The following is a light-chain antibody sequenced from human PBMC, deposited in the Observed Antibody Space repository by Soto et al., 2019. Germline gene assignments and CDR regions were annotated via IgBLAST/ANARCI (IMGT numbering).Light chain of an antibody. J-gene: IGKJ4*01. CDR2: GAS. CDR3: QQGSSTLT. V-gene: IGKV1-39*01. Sequence: DIQIIQSPSSLSASVGDRGTITCRASQSINRYLNWYQQKPGTAPKLLISGASSLQSGVPSRFSGSGSGTDFTLTISTLQPADFATYYCQQGSSTLTFGGGTKV. CDR1: QSINRY.